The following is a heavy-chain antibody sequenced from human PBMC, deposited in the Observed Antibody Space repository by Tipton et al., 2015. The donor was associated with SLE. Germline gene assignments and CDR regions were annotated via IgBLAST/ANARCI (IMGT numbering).Heavy chain of an antibody. V-gene: IGHV4-34*01. D-gene: IGHD3-3*01. J-gene: IGHJ4*02. CDR2: IYYSGST. Sequence: TLSLTCAVYGGSFSGYYWNWIRQPPGKGLEWIGSIYYSGSTYYNPSLKSRVTISVDTSKNQFSLKLRSVTAADTAVYYCATIDFWSGYAANWGQGTLVTVSS. CDR1: GGSFSGYY. CDR3: ATIDFWSGYAAN.